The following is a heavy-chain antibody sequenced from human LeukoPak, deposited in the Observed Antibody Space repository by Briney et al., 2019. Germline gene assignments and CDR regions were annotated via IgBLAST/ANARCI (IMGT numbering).Heavy chain of an antibody. CDR1: GGSISSYY. Sequence: SETLSLTCTVSGGSISSYYWNWIRQPPGKGLEWIGYIYYSGSTNYNPSLKSRVTISVDTSKNQFSLKVSSVTAADTAVYYCARVVGGASWFDPWGQGTLVTVSS. D-gene: IGHD1-26*01. J-gene: IGHJ5*02. CDR2: IYYSGST. CDR3: ARVVGGASWFDP. V-gene: IGHV4-59*01.